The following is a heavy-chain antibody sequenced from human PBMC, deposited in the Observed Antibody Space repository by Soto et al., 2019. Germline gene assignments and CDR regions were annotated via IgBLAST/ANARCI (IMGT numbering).Heavy chain of an antibody. V-gene: IGHV4-31*03. J-gene: IGHJ3*02. CDR3: AIAQPGYCNSSSCSDTLYI. CDR1: GGSISSGHYY. Sequence: SETLSLTCTVSGGSISSGHYYWSWIRQHTEKGLGWIGYIYYSGNTYYNPSLKRRVAISLDTSKNHFSLKLSSVSAADTSVYYCAIAQPGYCNSSSCSDTLYIWGQGTMFTV. CDR2: IYYSGNT. D-gene: IGHD2-2*01.